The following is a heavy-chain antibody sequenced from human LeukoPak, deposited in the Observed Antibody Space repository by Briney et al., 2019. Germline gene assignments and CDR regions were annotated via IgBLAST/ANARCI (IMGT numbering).Heavy chain of an antibody. CDR3: ARRPSGVFLELADDY. D-gene: IGHD1-26*01. J-gene: IGHJ4*02. CDR2: ISSSSSTI. CDR1: GFTFSSYS. V-gene: IGHV3-48*01. Sequence: GGSLRLSCAASGFTFSSYSMNWVRQAPGKGLEWVSYISSSSSTIYYADSVKGRFTISRDNAKNSVYLQMNSLRAEDTAVYYCARRPSGVFLELADDYWGQGTLVTVSS.